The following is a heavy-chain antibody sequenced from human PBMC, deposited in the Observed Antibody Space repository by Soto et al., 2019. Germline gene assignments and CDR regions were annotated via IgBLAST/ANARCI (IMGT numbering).Heavy chain of an antibody. CDR1: RFTFSIYW. CDR2: IKPDGSEK. J-gene: IGHJ5*02. Sequence: GGSLRLSCAASRFTFSIYWMSWVRQAPGKGLEWVANIKPDGSEKYYVDSVKGRFTISRDNAKNSLYLQMNSLRAEDTAVYYCVGRGSYRPNWFDPWGQGTLVTVSS. D-gene: IGHD3-16*02. CDR3: VGRGSYRPNWFDP. V-gene: IGHV3-7*01.